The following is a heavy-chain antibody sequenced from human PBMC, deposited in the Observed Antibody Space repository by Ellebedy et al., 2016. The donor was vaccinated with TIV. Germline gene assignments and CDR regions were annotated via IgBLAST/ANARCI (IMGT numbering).Heavy chain of an antibody. V-gene: IGHV3-23*01. CDR3: TKDQVGGDGRWVFDI. J-gene: IGHJ3*02. Sequence: GESLKISCAASGFTFSTYAMSWVRQTPGKGLEWVSGIYGSGRSTLYADSVKGRFNISRDNSKNTLFLQMNSLRAEDTAIYYCTKDQVGGDGRWVFDIWGQGTMVTVSS. D-gene: IGHD3-16*01. CDR2: IYGSGRST. CDR1: GFTFSTYA.